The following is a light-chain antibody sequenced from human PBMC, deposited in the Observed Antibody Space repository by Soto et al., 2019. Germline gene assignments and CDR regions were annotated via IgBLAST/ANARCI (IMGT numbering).Light chain of an antibody. Sequence: DIQMTQSPSSLSASVGDTVTITCRASQSISVHLNWYQQKGGKVPKLLIYAASNLYSGVPSRFSGSRSESHFALTIRSLQPEDFATYFCQTSYITPYTFGQGTRLQIK. CDR2: AAS. J-gene: IGKJ2*01. V-gene: IGKV1-39*01. CDR3: QTSYITPYT. CDR1: QSISVH.